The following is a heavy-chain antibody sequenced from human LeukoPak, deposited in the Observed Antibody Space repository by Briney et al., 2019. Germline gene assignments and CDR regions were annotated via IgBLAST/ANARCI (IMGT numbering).Heavy chain of an antibody. CDR2: ISVYNGNT. D-gene: IGHD1-26*01. CDR3: ARMGGELLGPWFDY. CDR1: GGTFSSYA. Sequence: ASVKVSCKASGGTFSSYAITWVRQAPGQGLEWMGWISVYNGNTNYAQKLQGRVTMTTGTSTSTAYMDLRSLRSDDTAVYYCARMGGELLGPWFDYWGQGTLVTVSS. J-gene: IGHJ4*02. V-gene: IGHV1-18*01.